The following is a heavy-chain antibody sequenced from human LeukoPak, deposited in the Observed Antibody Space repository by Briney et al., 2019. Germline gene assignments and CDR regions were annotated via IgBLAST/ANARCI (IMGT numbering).Heavy chain of an antibody. CDR2: INENGDIA. CDR1: GSTVDVYA. V-gene: IGHV3-43*02. Sequence: GWSLQLPWAASGSTVDVYAVHWARQGPGKSLEGVSLINENGDIAYYGDSVRGRFTVSRDNAKNSLYLQMNSLTTEDTALYYCAKARWEPNFDYWGQGTLVTVSS. D-gene: IGHD1-26*01. CDR3: AKARWEPNFDY. J-gene: IGHJ4*02.